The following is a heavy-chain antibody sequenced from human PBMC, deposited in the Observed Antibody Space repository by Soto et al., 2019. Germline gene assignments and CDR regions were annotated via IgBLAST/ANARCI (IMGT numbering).Heavy chain of an antibody. D-gene: IGHD5-12*01. Sequence: QVQMVESGGGVVQPGRSLRLSCAASGFSFENYGMHWVRQAPGRGLEWVAIIWYDGSLQYYAAAVKGRFTISRDNSKNTLYLEMNSLRAEDTAVYYCANLWGDGYNLGQDYNGMDVWAQGTTVIVSS. CDR2: IWYDGSLQ. CDR3: ANLWGDGYNLGQDYNGMDV. J-gene: IGHJ6*02. V-gene: IGHV3-33*06. CDR1: GFSFENYG.